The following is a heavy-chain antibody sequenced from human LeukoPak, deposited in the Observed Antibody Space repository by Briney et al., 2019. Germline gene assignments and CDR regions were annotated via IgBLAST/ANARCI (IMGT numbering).Heavy chain of an antibody. D-gene: IGHD7-27*01. Sequence: GASVNVSCKVSGYTLTELSMHWVRQAPGKGLEGTGGFDPEDGETIYAQKFQGRVTMTEDTSTDTAYMELSSLRSEDTAVYYCATVSELGGYYYGMDVWGQGTTVTVSS. CDR1: GYTLTELS. J-gene: IGHJ6*02. CDR3: ATVSELGGYYYGMDV. CDR2: FDPEDGET. V-gene: IGHV1-24*01.